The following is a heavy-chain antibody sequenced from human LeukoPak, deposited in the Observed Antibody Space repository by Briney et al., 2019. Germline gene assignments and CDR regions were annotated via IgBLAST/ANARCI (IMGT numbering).Heavy chain of an antibody. V-gene: IGHV3-48*03. Sequence: PGGSLRLSCAASGFTFSNFEMNWVRQAPGKGLEWVSYISRSGSTIYYADSVKGRFAISRDNAKNSLYLQMNSLRAEDTAVYYCARDIYAGSFDYWGQGTLATVSS. CDR3: ARDIYAGSFDY. CDR1: GFTFSNFE. J-gene: IGHJ4*02. D-gene: IGHD4-23*01. CDR2: ISRSGSTI.